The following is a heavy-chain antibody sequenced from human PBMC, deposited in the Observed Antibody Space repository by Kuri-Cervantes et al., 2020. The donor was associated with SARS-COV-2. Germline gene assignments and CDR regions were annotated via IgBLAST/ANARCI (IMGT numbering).Heavy chain of an antibody. D-gene: IGHD3-3*01. Sequence: LRLSCAVSGGSISSGGYSWSWIRQPPGKGLEWIGYIYHSGSTYYNPSLKSRVTISVDKSKNQFSLKLSSVTAADTAVYYCAGNYDFWSGYYGDLSAFDIWGQGTMVTVSS. CDR2: IYHSGST. CDR3: AGNYDFWSGYYGDLSAFDI. J-gene: IGHJ3*02. CDR1: GGSISSGGYS. V-gene: IGHV4-30-2*01.